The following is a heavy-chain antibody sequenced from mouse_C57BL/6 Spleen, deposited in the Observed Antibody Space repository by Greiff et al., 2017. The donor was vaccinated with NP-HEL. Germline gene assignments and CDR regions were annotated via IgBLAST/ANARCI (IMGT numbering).Heavy chain of an antibody. CDR2: ISDGGSYT. Sequence: EVQGVESGGGLVKPGGSLKLSCAASGFTFSSYAMSWVRQTPEKRLEWVATISDGGSYTYYPDNVKGRFTISRDNAKNNLYLQMSHLKSEDTAMYYCAREDKVNFYAMDYWGQGTSVTVSS. CDR3: AREDKVNFYAMDY. J-gene: IGHJ4*01. V-gene: IGHV5-4*01. CDR1: GFTFSSYA. D-gene: IGHD2-1*01.